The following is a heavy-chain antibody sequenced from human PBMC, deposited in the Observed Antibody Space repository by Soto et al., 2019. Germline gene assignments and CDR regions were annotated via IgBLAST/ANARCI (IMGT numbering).Heavy chain of an antibody. CDR1: GGSFSGYY. J-gene: IGHJ6*02. CDR2: INHSGST. D-gene: IGHD3-10*01. V-gene: IGHV4-34*01. CDR3: ARGLKRYYGSGSYLPHYYYGMDV. Sequence: PSETLSLTCAVYGGSFSGYYWSWIRQPPGKGLEWIGEINHSGSTNYNPSLKSRVTISVDTSKNQFSLKLSSVTAADTAVYYCARGLKRYYGSGSYLPHYYYGMDVWGQGTTVT.